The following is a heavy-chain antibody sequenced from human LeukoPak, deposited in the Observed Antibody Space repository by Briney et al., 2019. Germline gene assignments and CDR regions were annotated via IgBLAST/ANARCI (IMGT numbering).Heavy chain of an antibody. CDR3: AREPYTGGYLWSRDWYFDL. D-gene: IGHD1-26*01. J-gene: IGHJ2*01. V-gene: IGHV4-61*02. CDR1: GGSISSGTYY. Sequence: SETLSLTCTVSGGSISSGTYYWSWIRQAAGKGLEWIGRINARGSTNDNPSLKSRVAISIDTSKNQFSLRLTSVTAAGTAVYYCAREPYTGGYLWSRDWYFDLWGRGTLVTVSS. CDR2: INARGST.